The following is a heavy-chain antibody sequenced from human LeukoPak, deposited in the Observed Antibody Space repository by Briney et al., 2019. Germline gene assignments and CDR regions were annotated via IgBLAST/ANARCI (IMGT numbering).Heavy chain of an antibody. V-gene: IGHV3-74*01. CDR3: ARVVSGIYDYN. Sequence: GGSLRLSCVASGFTFRTYWMYWVRQAPGKGLVWLSRINPDGSSTTYADSVKGRFTISRDNSRNTVYLQMNSLRAEDTAMYYCARVVSGIYDYNWGQGTLVTVPS. D-gene: IGHD3-16*01. J-gene: IGHJ4*02. CDR2: INPDGSST. CDR1: GFTFRTYW.